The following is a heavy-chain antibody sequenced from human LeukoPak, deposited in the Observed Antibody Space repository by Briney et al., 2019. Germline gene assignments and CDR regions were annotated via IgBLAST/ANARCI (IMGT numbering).Heavy chain of an antibody. CDR3: GTNPIVVVPAATGFDY. Sequence: EPGGSLRLSCAASGFTFSSYSMNWVRQAPGKGLEWVSSISSSSSYIYYADSVKGRFTISRDNSKNTLYLQMNSLRAEDTAVYYCGTNPIVVVPAATGFDYWGQGTLVTVSS. CDR2: ISSSSSYI. CDR1: GFTFSSYS. V-gene: IGHV3-21*01. J-gene: IGHJ4*02. D-gene: IGHD2-2*01.